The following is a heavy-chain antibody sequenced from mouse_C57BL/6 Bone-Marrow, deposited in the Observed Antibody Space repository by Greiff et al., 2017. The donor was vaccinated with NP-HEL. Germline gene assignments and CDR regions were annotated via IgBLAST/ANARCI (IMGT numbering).Heavy chain of an antibody. D-gene: IGHD2-4*01. CDR1: GYTFTSYW. Sequence: VQLQQPGAELVRPGSSVKLSCKASGYTFTSYWMDWVKQRPGQGLEWIGNIYPSDSETHYNQKFKDKATLTVDKSSSTAYMQLSSLTYEDSAVYDCARGDYDGYFDYWGQGTTLTVSS. J-gene: IGHJ2*01. CDR2: IYPSDSET. V-gene: IGHV1-61*01. CDR3: ARGDYDGYFDY.